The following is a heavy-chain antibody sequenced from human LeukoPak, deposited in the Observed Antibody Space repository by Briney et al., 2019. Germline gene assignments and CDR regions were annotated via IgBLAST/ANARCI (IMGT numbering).Heavy chain of an antibody. D-gene: IGHD2-2*01. Sequence: PSETLSLTCTVSGGSISSGSYYWSWIRQPAGKGLEWIGRIYTSGSTNYNPSLKNRVTISVDTSKNQFSLKLSSVTAADTAVYYCARDLADIVVVPAVDAFDIWGQGTMVTVSS. CDR2: IYTSGST. CDR1: GGSISSGSYY. CDR3: ARDLADIVVVPAVDAFDI. V-gene: IGHV4-61*02. J-gene: IGHJ3*02.